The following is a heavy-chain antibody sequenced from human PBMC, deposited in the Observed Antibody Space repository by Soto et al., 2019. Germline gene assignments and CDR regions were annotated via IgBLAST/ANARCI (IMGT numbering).Heavy chain of an antibody. CDR1: GYTFTSYG. D-gene: IGHD3-3*01. Sequence: ASVKVSCKASGYTFTSYGISWVRQAPGQGLEWMGWMNPNSGNTGYAQKFQGRVTMTRNTSISTAYMELSSLRSEDTAVYYCARGLGIFGVVTWFDPWGQGTLVTVSS. J-gene: IGHJ5*02. V-gene: IGHV1-8*02. CDR3: ARGLGIFGVVTWFDP. CDR2: MNPNSGNT.